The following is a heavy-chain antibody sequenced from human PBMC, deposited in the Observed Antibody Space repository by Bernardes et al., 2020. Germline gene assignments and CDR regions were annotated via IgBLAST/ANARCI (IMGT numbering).Heavy chain of an antibody. Sequence: GGSLRLSCAASGFTFDDFAMHWVRHSPGKGLEWVSGISWNSGSIGYAASVKGRFTISRDNAKNSLYLQMNSLRAEDTAVYYCAKDHRSSVVVVAATQSWGQGTLVTVSS. CDR3: AKDHRSSVVVVAATQS. CDR2: ISWNSGSI. CDR1: GFTFDDFA. V-gene: IGHV3-9*01. D-gene: IGHD2-15*01. J-gene: IGHJ4*02.